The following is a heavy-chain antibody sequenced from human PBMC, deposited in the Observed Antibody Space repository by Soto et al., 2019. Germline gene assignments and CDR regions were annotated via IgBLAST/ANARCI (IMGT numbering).Heavy chain of an antibody. V-gene: IGHV3-7*01. Sequence: EVQLVESGGGLVQSGGSLRLSCAASGFSLSDYWMSWVRQAPGKGLEWVAIIKQDGSDRYYVDSVKGRFTISRDNAKNSLYLQMSSLRVEDTALYYCARGRGWLHDYWGQGTLVTVSS. CDR2: IKQDGSDR. D-gene: IGHD6-19*01. J-gene: IGHJ4*02. CDR1: GFSLSDYW. CDR3: ARGRGWLHDY.